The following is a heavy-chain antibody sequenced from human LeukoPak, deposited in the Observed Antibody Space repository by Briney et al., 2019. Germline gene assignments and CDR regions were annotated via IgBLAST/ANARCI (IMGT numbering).Heavy chain of an antibody. J-gene: IGHJ4*02. CDR1: GDSISGYY. D-gene: IGHD3-16*01. CDR2: VYHPGHT. V-gene: IGHV4-59*01. Sequence: PSETLSLTCTVSGDSISGYYWSWIRQPPGKGLEWIGYVYHPGHTHYSPSLKSRVTVSLDTSRNQVSLILSSVTAADTAVYYCARHRFGHLFDYWGQGTLVFVSP. CDR3: ARHRFGHLFDY.